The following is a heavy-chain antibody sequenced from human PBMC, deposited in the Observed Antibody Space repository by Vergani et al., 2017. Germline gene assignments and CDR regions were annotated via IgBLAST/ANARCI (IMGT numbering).Heavy chain of an antibody. D-gene: IGHD2-15*01. Sequence: EVHLEESGGGLDQPGGSLRLSCSASGFTFGDYYMAWIRRAPGKGLDWVASIKRYGTVTFYVDSVKGRLTISRDNAKTTLYLQMNTLGDEDRGVYYCARISGGSAPYLHVWGQGTLVTVAS. J-gene: IGHJ1*01. CDR1: GFTFGDYY. V-gene: IGHV3-7*01. CDR2: IKRYGTVT. CDR3: ARISGGSAPYLHV.